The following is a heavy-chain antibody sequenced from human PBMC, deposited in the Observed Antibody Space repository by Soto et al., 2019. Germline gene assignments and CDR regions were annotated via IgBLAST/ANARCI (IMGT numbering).Heavy chain of an antibody. CDR2: ISATGGGT. V-gene: IGHV3-23*01. D-gene: IGHD1-26*01. J-gene: IGHJ4*02. Sequence: EVQMLASGGGLGQPGGSLRLSCAASGFKFSNYAMSWVRQAPGKGLEWVSLISATGGGTYYADSVKGRFTISRDNSHNTLYLQVHSLTAEDTAVYYCAKDRRAVGNSAFYFDFWGQGAKVTVSS. CDR3: AKDRRAVGNSAFYFDF. CDR1: GFKFSNYA.